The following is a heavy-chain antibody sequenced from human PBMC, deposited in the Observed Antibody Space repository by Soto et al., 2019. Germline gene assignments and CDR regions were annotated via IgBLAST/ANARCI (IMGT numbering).Heavy chain of an antibody. V-gene: IGHV4-30-2*01. CDR1: GDSINSDGHS. CDR2: IYQTGTT. D-gene: IGHD2-8*01. CDR3: ARAVFCTDGFCFPNWLDP. J-gene: IGHJ5*02. Sequence: PSETLSLTCTVSGDSINSDGHSWIWIRQPPGEALEWIGYIYQTGTTQYNPSLSSRVSISADRSKNQFSLHLTSVTAADTAVYYCARAVFCTDGFCFPNWLDPWGQGILVTVSS.